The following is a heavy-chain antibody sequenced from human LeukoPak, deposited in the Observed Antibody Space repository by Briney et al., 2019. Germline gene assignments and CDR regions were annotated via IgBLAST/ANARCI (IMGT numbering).Heavy chain of an antibody. CDR3: ALRGAAAAYY. Sequence: PGGSLRLSCAASGVTFSSDAMSWVRQTPGKGLEWVSAISGSGGTTIYADSVKGRFTISRDNSRNTLYLQMNSLRAEDTAEYYCALRGAAAAYYWGQGTLVTVSS. D-gene: IGHD6-13*01. CDR2: ISGSGGTT. V-gene: IGHV3-23*01. CDR1: GVTFSSDA. J-gene: IGHJ4*02.